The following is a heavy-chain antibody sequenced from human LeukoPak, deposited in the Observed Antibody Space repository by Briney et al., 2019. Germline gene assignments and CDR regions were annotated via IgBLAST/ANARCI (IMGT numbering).Heavy chain of an antibody. Sequence: GGSLRLSCAASGFTFSSYWMSWVRQYPGKGLEWVANIKQDGSEKYYVDSVKGRFTISRDNAKNSLYLQMNSLRAEDTAVYYCARDGELGSPADAFDIWGQGTMVTVSS. CDR2: IKQDGSEK. CDR1: GFTFSSYW. CDR3: ARDGELGSPADAFDI. J-gene: IGHJ3*02. V-gene: IGHV3-7*01. D-gene: IGHD1-26*01.